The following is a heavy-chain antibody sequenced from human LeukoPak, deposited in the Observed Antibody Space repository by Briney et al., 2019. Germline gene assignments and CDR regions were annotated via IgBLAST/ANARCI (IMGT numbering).Heavy chain of an antibody. D-gene: IGHD4-17*01. Sequence: SETLSLTCTVSGGSISSGSYYWSWIRQPAGKGLEWIGRIYTSGSTNYNSSLKSRVTISVDTSKNQFSLKLSSVTAADTAVYYCARDGDDYGDLSFDYWGQGTLVTVSS. CDR1: GGSISSGSYY. CDR2: IYTSGST. V-gene: IGHV4-61*02. CDR3: ARDGDDYGDLSFDY. J-gene: IGHJ4*02.